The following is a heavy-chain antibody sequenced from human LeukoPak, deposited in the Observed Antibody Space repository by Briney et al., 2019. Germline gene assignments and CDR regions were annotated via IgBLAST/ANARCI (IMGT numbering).Heavy chain of an antibody. CDR2: ISSSGSTI. CDR3: ARVGDYVWGSYRYYFDY. V-gene: IGHV3-48*04. J-gene: IGHJ4*02. CDR1: GFTFSNYW. Sequence: AGGSLRLSCAASGFTFSNYWMNWVRQAPGKGLEWVSYISSSGSTIYYADSVKGRFTISRDNAKNSLYLQMNSLRAEDTAVYYCARVGDYVWGSYRYYFDYWGQGTLVTVSS. D-gene: IGHD3-16*02.